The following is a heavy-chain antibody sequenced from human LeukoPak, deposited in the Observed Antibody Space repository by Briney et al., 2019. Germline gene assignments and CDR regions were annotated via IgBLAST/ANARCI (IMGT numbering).Heavy chain of an antibody. CDR2: IYHSGST. CDR3: ARGTRIAVAVALDY. Sequence: SQTLSLTCTVSGGSISSGGYYWSWIRQPPGKGLEWIGYIYHSGSTYYNPSLKSRVTISVDRSKNQFSLKLSSVTAADTAVYYCARGTRIAVAVALDYWGQGTLVTVSS. V-gene: IGHV4-30-2*01. CDR1: GGSISSGGYY. D-gene: IGHD6-19*01. J-gene: IGHJ4*02.